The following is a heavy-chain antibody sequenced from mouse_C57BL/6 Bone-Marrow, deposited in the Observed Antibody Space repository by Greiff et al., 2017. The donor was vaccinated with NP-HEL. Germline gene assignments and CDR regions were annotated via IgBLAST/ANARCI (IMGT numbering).Heavy chain of an antibody. CDR3: ARRLLLYWYFDV. CDR2: IYPGSGST. J-gene: IGHJ1*03. Sequence: QVQLQQSGAELVKPGASVKMSCKASGYTFTSYWITWVKQRPGQGLEWIGDIYPGSGSTNYNEKFKSKATLTVDTSSSTAYMQLSSLTSEDSAVYYCARRLLLYWYFDVWGTGTTVTVSS. V-gene: IGHV1-55*01. D-gene: IGHD1-1*01. CDR1: GYTFTSYW.